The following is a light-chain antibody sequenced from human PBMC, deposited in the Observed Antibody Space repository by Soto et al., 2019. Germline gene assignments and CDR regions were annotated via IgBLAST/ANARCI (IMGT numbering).Light chain of an antibody. CDR1: QSVSSSY. J-gene: IGKJ1*01. V-gene: IGKV3-20*01. CDR2: AAS. CDR3: QQYDSSRRWM. Sequence: EIVMKQSLDTVSVSPEERATLSCRASQSVSSSYLAWYQQTPGQAPRLLIYAASSRATGIPDRFSGSGSGTDFTLTISRLEPEDFAVYYCQQYDSSRRWMSGQGTKVDIK.